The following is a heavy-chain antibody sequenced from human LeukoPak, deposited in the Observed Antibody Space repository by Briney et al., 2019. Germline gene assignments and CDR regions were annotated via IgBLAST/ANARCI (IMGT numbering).Heavy chain of an antibody. CDR3: AKGDYYDSSRSAYFDY. D-gene: IGHD3-22*01. J-gene: IGHJ4*02. Sequence: GGSLRLSCAASGFTFSSYWMSWVRQAPGKGLEWVANIKQDGSEKYYVDSVKGRFTISRDNAKNSLYLQMNSLRAEDTAVYYCAKGDYYDSSRSAYFDYWGQGTLVTVSS. CDR2: IKQDGSEK. V-gene: IGHV3-7*01. CDR1: GFTFSSYW.